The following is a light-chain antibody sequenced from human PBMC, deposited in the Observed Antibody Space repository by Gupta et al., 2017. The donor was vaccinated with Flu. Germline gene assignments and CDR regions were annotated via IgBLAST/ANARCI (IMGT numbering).Light chain of an antibody. V-gene: IGKV1-12*01. J-gene: IGKJ2*01. Sequence: DIQMTQSPSSVSASVGDTVTINCRASQGVNSWLAWYQQKPGKGPNLLIYAASSLQNGVPSRFSGSGSGTEFTLTITGLQPEDFATYYCQEASCFPYNFGQGTKMEIK. CDR1: QGVNSW. CDR3: QEASCFPYN. CDR2: AAS.